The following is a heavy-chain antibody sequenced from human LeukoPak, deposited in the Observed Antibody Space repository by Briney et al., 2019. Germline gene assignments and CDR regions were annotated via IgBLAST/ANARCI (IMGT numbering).Heavy chain of an antibody. CDR1: GFTFSSYW. Sequence: PGGSLRLSCAASGFTFSSYWMTWVRQAPGKGLEWVANIKQDGSAKYYVDSLRGRFSISRDNVKSSLFLQMNSLSDDDTAVYYCARCPYDSTGYYSVPSHLDYWGQGTLVTVSS. CDR2: IKQDGSAK. J-gene: IGHJ4*02. D-gene: IGHD3-22*01. CDR3: ARCPYDSTGYYSVPSHLDY. V-gene: IGHV3-7*01.